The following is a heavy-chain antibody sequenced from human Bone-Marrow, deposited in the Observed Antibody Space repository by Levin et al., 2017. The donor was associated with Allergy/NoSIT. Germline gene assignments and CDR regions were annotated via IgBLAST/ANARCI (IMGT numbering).Heavy chain of an antibody. D-gene: IGHD4-17*01. CDR1: GFNFSTFG. V-gene: IGHV3-30*18. CDR3: AKEDYGDYVLDS. Sequence: LPGGSLRLSCAASGFNFSTFGMHWVRQAPGKGLEWVAVISYDGSNKYYVDSVKGRFTISRDNSKNTLFLQMNSLRAEDTAVYYCAKEDYGDYVLDSWGQGTLLTV. J-gene: IGHJ4*02. CDR2: ISYDGSNK.